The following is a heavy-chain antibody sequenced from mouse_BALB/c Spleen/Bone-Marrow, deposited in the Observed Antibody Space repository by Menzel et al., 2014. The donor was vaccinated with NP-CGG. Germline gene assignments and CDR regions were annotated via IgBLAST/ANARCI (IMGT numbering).Heavy chain of an antibody. CDR1: GYSITSGYY. V-gene: IGHV3-6*02. CDR2: ISYDGSN. CDR3: ARGGDWFFDV. Sequence: VQLQQSGPGLVKPSQSLSLTCSVSGYSITSGYYCNWIRQFPGNKLEWMDYISYDGSNNYNPSLKNRISITRDTSKNQFFLRLNSVTTEDTATYYCARGGDWFFDVWGAGTTVTVSS. J-gene: IGHJ1*01.